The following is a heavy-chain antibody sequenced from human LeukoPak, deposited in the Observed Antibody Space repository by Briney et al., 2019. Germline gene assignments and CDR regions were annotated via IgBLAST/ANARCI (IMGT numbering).Heavy chain of an antibody. CDR2: ISSSSSYI. V-gene: IGHV3-21*01. Sequence: GGSLRLSCAASGFTFSSYIMNWVRQAPGRGLEGVSSISSSSSYIYYADALKGRFTISRGNAKNSLHLQMNSLRAEDTAVYYCARAKAIVVVPAASASWGPGNPVTVSS. J-gene: IGHJ5*02. CDR1: GFTFSSYI. CDR3: ARAKAIVVVPAASAS. D-gene: IGHD2-2*01.